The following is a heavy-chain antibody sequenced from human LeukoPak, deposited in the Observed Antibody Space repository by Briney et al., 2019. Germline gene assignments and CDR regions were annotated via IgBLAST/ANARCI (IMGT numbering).Heavy chain of an antibody. CDR2: INPSGGST. V-gene: IGHV1-46*01. J-gene: IGHJ6*02. CDR1: GYTFTGYY. Sequence: EASVKVSCKASGYTFTGYYMHWVRQAPGQGLEWMGIINPSGGSTSYAQKFQGRVTMTRDTSTSTVYMELSSLRSEDTAVYYCARSPRLEYSSSFNPYYYYYGMDVWGQGTTVTVSS. D-gene: IGHD6-6*01. CDR3: ARSPRLEYSSSFNPYYYYYGMDV.